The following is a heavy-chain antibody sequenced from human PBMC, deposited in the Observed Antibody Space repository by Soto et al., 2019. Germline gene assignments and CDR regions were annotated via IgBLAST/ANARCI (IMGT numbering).Heavy chain of an antibody. D-gene: IGHD4-17*01. CDR3: AKDRSVTTEILDY. Sequence: GGSLRLSCAASGFSFSSYSMNWVRQAPGKGLEWVASISTSSKTIYYSDSVKGRFTISRDNAKNSLFLQMNSLRDEDTAVYYCAKDRSVTTEILDYWGQGTLVTVSS. CDR2: ISTSSKTI. V-gene: IGHV3-48*02. J-gene: IGHJ4*02. CDR1: GFSFSSYS.